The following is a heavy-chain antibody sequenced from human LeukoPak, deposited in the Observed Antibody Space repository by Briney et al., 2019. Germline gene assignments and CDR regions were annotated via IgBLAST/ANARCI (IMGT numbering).Heavy chain of an antibody. J-gene: IGHJ4*02. CDR2: IKSDGTGI. Sequence: GGSLRLSCTTSGFTFSNYWMYWVRQAPGKGLMWVSRIKSDGTGITYTDSVEGRFTISRDNAKNTLYLQMNSLRDEDTAVYYCVRGQTIDYWGQGTLVTVS. CDR3: VRGQTIDY. V-gene: IGHV3-74*01. CDR1: GFTFSNYW. D-gene: IGHD3-3*01.